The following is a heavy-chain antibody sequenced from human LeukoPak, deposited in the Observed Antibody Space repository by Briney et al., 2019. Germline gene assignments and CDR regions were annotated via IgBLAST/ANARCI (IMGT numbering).Heavy chain of an antibody. D-gene: IGHD6-19*01. J-gene: IGHJ4*02. CDR2: ITGGSGAK. CDR3: AKDTPLTTYTSGWSSNSFDY. Sequence: PGGSLRLSCTVSGFTFSSFAMCWVRQAPGKGLEWVSTITGGSGAKYYADSVKGRFTISRDNSKDTLYLQMHSLRAEDTAVYFCAKDTPLTTYTSGWSSNSFDYWGQGTLVAVSS. V-gene: IGHV3-23*01. CDR1: GFTFSSFA.